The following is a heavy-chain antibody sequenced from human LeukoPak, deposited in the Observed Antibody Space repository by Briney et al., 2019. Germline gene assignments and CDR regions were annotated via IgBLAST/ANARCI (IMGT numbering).Heavy chain of an antibody. CDR2: ISYEGSNK. CDR1: VFTFSSYG. D-gene: IGHD3-22*01. J-gene: IGHJ6*02. Sequence: GGSLRLSCAASVFTFSSYGMHGVRQAPAKGLEGVAVISYEGSNKYYADSVKSRFTISRDNSKNTLHLQMNSLRAEDTAVYYCAKDQGDSSGPIHYYYYYGMDVWGQGTTVTVSS. V-gene: IGHV3-30*18. CDR3: AKDQGDSSGPIHYYYYYGMDV.